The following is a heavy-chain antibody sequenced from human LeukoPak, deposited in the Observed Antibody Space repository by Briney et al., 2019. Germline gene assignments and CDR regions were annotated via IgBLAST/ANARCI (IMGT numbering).Heavy chain of an antibody. V-gene: IGHV1-18*01. CDR2: ISTYNGDT. Sequence: ASVKLSCKASGYTFTSYCINWVRHAPGQGLEWMGWISTYNGDTNYAQNLQGRFTITTDTSTSTAYMDLNSLRSHDTAVYYCARGSKGYSSTRHHAEFDYWGQGTLVSVSS. D-gene: IGHD6-13*01. CDR1: GYTFTSYC. J-gene: IGHJ4*02. CDR3: ARGSKGYSSTRHHAEFDY.